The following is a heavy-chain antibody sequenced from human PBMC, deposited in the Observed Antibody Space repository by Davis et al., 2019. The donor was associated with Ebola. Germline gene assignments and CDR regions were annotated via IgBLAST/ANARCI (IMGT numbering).Heavy chain of an antibody. CDR2: IYSSGNT. Sequence: SETLSLTCTVSGGSINSYYWSWIRQPAGKGLEWIGRIYSSGNTNYNPSLKSRVTMSVDTSKNQFSLKLSSVTAADTAVYFCARTHYDILTGYYFFDYWGQGTLVTVSS. CDR1: GGSINSYY. D-gene: IGHD3-9*01. V-gene: IGHV4-4*07. J-gene: IGHJ4*02. CDR3: ARTHYDILTGYYFFDY.